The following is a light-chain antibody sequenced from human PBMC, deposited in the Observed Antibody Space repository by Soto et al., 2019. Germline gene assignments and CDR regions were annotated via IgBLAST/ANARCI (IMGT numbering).Light chain of an antibody. J-gene: IGKJ5*01. V-gene: IGKV3-20*01. CDR2: GAS. CDR3: QQYATSPFT. CDR1: QSVSSSY. Sequence: EIVLTQSPGTLSLSPGERATLSCRASQSVSSSYLAWYQQKPGQAPRLLIYGASRRATGIPDRFSGSGSGTDFTLTVSRLEPEDFAVYSCQQYATSPFTFGQGTRLEIK.